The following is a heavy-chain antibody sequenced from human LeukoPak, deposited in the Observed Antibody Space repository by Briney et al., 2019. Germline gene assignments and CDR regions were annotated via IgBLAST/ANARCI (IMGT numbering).Heavy chain of an antibody. D-gene: IGHD2-2*01. V-gene: IGHV4-61*02. CDR1: GGSISSGSYY. Sequence: PSETLSLTCTVSGGSISSGSYYWSWIRQPAGKGLEWIGRIYTSGYTNYNPSLKSRVTMSVDTSKNQFSLKLSSVTAAGTAVYYCARILLAVVPAASYYYMDVWGKGTTVTVSS. J-gene: IGHJ6*03. CDR2: IYTSGYT. CDR3: ARILLAVVPAASYYYMDV.